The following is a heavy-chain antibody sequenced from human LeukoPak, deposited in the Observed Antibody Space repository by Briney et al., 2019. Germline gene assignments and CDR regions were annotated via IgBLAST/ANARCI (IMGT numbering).Heavy chain of an antibody. Sequence: SETLSLTCTVSGGSIGTYYWSWIRQPPGKGLEWIGYFYYSGSTYYNPSLKSRVTISVDTSKNQFSLKLSSVTAADTAVYYCARKFIHYDFWSGFDYWGQGTLVTVSS. V-gene: IGHV4-59*12. J-gene: IGHJ4*02. CDR2: FYYSGST. CDR1: GGSIGTYY. CDR3: ARKFIHYDFWSGFDY. D-gene: IGHD3-3*01.